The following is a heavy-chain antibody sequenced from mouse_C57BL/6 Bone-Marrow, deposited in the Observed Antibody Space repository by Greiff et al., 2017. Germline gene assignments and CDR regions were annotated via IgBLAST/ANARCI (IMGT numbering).Heavy chain of an antibody. Sequence: QVQLQQSGAELVKPGASVKLSCKASGYTFTSYWMQWVKQRPGQGLEWIGEIDPSDSYTNSNQKFKGKATLTVDTSSSTAYMQLSSLTSEDSAVYYCARYYDYDLYAMDYWGQGTSVTVSS. D-gene: IGHD2-4*01. J-gene: IGHJ4*01. V-gene: IGHV1-50*01. CDR2: IDPSDSYT. CDR3: ARYYDYDLYAMDY. CDR1: GYTFTSYW.